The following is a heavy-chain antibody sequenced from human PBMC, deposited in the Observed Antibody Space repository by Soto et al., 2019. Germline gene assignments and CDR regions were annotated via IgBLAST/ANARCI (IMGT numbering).Heavy chain of an antibody. CDR2: IWYDGSNK. J-gene: IGHJ4*02. D-gene: IGHD5-18*01. CDR3: ARTDTAMVTGSSSFDY. Sequence: GGSLRLSCAASGFTFSSYGMHWVRQAPGKGLEWVAVIWYDGSNKYYADSVKGRFTISRDNSKNKLYLQMNSLRAEDTAVYYCARTDTAMVTGSSSFDYWGQGTLVTVSS. V-gene: IGHV3-33*01. CDR1: GFTFSSYG.